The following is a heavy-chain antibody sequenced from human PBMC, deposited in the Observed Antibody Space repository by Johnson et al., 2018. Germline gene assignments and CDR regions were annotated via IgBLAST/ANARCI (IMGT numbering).Heavy chain of an antibody. CDR1: GYTFTSYD. D-gene: IGHD2-15*01. CDR2: MKPNRGNT. CDR3: ARGRPCSGGRCRGWFDP. Sequence: QVQLVQSGAEVKKPGASVKVSCKASGYTFTSYDINWVRQATGQGLEWMGWMKPNRGNTGYAQKFQGRVTMTRNTSISTAYMELSSLSSEDTAGYYWARGRPCSGGRCRGWFDPWGQGTLVTVSA. V-gene: IGHV1-8*01. J-gene: IGHJ5*02.